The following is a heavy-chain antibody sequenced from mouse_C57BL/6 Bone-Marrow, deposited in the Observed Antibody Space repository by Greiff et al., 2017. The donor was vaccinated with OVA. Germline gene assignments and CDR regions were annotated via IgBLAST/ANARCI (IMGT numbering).Heavy chain of an antibody. Sequence: VQLQQPGAELVKPGASVKLSCKASGYTFTSYWMHWVKQRPGQGLEWIGMIHPNSGSTNYNEKFKSKATLTVDKSSSTAYMQLSSLTSEDSAVYYCASVYGRSPNWYFDVWGTGTTVTVSS. D-gene: IGHD1-1*01. J-gene: IGHJ1*03. V-gene: IGHV1-64*01. CDR1: GYTFTSYW. CDR2: IHPNSGST. CDR3: ASVYGRSPNWYFDV.